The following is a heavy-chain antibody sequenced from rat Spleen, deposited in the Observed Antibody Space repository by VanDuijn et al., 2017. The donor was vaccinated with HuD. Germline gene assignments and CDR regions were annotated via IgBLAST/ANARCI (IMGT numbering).Heavy chain of an antibody. CDR2: ISYDGSST. V-gene: IGHV5-7*01. CDR3: ERQASGYGVMDA. Sequence: EVQLVESDGGLVQPGRSLKLSCAASGFTFSDYNMAWVRQAPKKGLEWVATISYDGSSTYYRDSVTGRFTISRDNAKSTLYLQMDSLRSEDTATYYCERQASGYGVMDAWGQGASVTVSS. D-gene: IGHD4-3*01. J-gene: IGHJ4*01. CDR1: GFTFSDYN.